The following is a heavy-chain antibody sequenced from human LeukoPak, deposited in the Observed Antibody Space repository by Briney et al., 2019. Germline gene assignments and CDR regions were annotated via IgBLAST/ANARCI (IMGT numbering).Heavy chain of an antibody. V-gene: IGHV1-2*04. CDR2: INPNSGGT. D-gene: IGHD3-3*01. CDR3: ARGPTSAPPPYYYYYYYMDV. J-gene: IGHJ6*03. CDR1: GYTFTNYY. Sequence: ASVKVSCKASGYTFTNYYMHWVRQAPGQGLEWMGWINPNSGGTNYAQKLQGWVTMTRDTSISTAYMELSSLRSEDTAVYYCARGPTSAPPPYYYYYYYMDVWGKGTTVTVSS.